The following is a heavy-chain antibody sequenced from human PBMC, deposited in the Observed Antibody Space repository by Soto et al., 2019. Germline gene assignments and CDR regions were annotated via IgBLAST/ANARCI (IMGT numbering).Heavy chain of an antibody. V-gene: IGHV3-23*01. CDR3: AKAGTHSYFDY. J-gene: IGHJ4*02. CDR1: GFTFSIYA. Sequence: EVQLLESGGGLVQPGGSLRLSCAASGFTFSIYAMNWVRQAPGKGLEWVSALSASGGNTYYADSVKGRFTLSRDNSKNTLYLQMNSLRAEETAVYYCAKAGTHSYFDYWGQGTLVTVSS. CDR2: LSASGGNT. D-gene: IGHD1-1*01.